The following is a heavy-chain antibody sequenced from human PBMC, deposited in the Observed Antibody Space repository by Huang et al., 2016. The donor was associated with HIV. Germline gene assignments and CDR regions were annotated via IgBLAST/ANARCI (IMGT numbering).Heavy chain of an antibody. J-gene: IGHJ4*02. V-gene: IGHV4-34*02. Sequence: QVQLEQWGAGLLKASETLSLTCAVYGGSFSGYYWNWLRQAPGQGLEWVGEINHSGNTNYNPSLKSRVNMSWDTSKGQFSLYLTSLSAADTGTYFGARRYNSRRDYWGRGTLVTVHS. CDR3: ARRYNSRRDY. D-gene: IGHD3-22*01. CDR2: INHSGNT. CDR1: GGSFSGYY.